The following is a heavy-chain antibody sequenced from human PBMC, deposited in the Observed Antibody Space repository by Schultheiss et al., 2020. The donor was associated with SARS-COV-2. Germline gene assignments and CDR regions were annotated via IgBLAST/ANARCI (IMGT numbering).Heavy chain of an antibody. V-gene: IGHV4-61*08. J-gene: IGHJ6*03. D-gene: IGHD4-11*01. CDR1: GGSISSGGYY. Sequence: SETLSLTCTVSGGSISSGGYYWSWIRQPPGKGLEWIGYIYYSGSTNYNPSLKSRVTISVDTSKNQFSLKLSSVTAADTAVYYCARGGSNYANYYYYMDVWGRGPTVTVSS. CDR2: IYYSGST. CDR3: ARGGSNYANYYYYMDV.